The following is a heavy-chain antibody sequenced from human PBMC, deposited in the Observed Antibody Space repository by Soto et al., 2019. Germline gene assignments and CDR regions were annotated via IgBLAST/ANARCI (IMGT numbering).Heavy chain of an antibody. D-gene: IGHD3-3*01. J-gene: IGHJ4*02. CDR1: GYSFAAYY. V-gene: IGHV1-2*02. CDR2: INPNTGVT. Sequence: QVHLEQSGAEVKKAGASVKISCKASGYSFAAYYINWVRQVSEQGLEWMGWINPNTGVTDYAQKFQGRVTLTRDTSIKTAYLELTSLRSDDTAVYYCAKIYTWNEWQGGSDYWGQGTLLTVSS. CDR3: AKIYTWNEWQGGSDY.